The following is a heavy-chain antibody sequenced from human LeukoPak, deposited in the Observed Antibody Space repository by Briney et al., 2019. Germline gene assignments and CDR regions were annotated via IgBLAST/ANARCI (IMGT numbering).Heavy chain of an antibody. D-gene: IGHD3-22*01. V-gene: IGHV3-7*01. J-gene: IGHJ4*02. CDR2: IKQDGSEK. CDR3: ARDQGYDSSGYLNY. CDR1: GFTFSSYW. Sequence: QSGGSLRLSCGASGFTFSSYWMSWVRQAPGKGLEWVANIKQDGSEKYYVDSVKGRFTISRDNAKNSLYLQMNSLRAEDTAVYYCARDQGYDSSGYLNYWGQGTLVTVSS.